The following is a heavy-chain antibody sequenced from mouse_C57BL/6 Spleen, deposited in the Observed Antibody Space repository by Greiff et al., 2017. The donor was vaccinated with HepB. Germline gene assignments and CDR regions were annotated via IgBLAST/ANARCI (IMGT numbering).Heavy chain of an antibody. J-gene: IGHJ1*03. CDR1: GYTFTSYW. V-gene: IGHV1-53*01. CDR2: INPSNGGT. CDR3: ARKAYYYGSSYWYFDV. D-gene: IGHD1-1*01. Sequence: QVQLQQPGTELVKPGASVKLSCKASGYTFTSYWMHWVKQRPGQGLEWIGNINPSNGGTNYNEKFKCKATLTVDKSSSTAYMQLSSLTSEDSAVYYCARKAYYYGSSYWYFDVWGTGTTVTVSS.